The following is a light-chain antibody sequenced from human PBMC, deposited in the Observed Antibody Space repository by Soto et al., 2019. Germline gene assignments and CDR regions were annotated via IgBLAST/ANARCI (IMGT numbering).Light chain of an antibody. V-gene: IGKV3-15*01. Sequence: EIVMTQSPATLSVSPVERATLSCRASHSVRSNLAWYQQKPGQAPRLLIYGASTRATGIPARFSGSGSGTEFTLTISSLQSEDFAVYYCQQYSNWPPGTFGQGTKVDI. CDR2: GAS. CDR3: QQYSNWPPGT. J-gene: IGKJ1*01. CDR1: HSVRSN.